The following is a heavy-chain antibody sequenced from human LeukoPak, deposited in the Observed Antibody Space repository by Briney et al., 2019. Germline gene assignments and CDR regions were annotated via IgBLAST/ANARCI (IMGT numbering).Heavy chain of an antibody. V-gene: IGHV4-34*01. CDR1: GGSFSGYY. CDR2: INHSGST. CDR3: ARDSSGWYYFDY. Sequence: SETLSLTCAVYGGSFSGYYWSWIRQPPGEGLEWIGEINHSGSTNYNPSLKSRVTISVDTSKNQFSLKLSSVTAADTAVYYCARDSSGWYYFDYWGQGTLVTVSS. D-gene: IGHD6-19*01. J-gene: IGHJ4*02.